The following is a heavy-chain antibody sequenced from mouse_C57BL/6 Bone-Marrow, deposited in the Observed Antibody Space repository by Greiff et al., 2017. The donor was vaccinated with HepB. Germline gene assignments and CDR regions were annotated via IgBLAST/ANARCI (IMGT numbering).Heavy chain of an antibody. CDR2: FHPYNDDT. D-gene: IGHD2-12*01. V-gene: IGHV1-47*01. Sequence: QVQLQQSGAELVKPGASVKMSCKASGYTFTTYPIAWMKQNHGKSLEWIGNFHPYNDDTKYNEKFKGKATLTVEKSSSTTYLELSRLTSDDAAVYYCARGYDGAIYYAMDYWGQGTSVTVSS. J-gene: IGHJ4*01. CDR1: GYTFTTYP. CDR3: ARGYDGAIYYAMDY.